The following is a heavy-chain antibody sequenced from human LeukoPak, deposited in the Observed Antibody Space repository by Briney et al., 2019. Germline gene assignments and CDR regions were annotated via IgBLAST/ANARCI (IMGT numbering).Heavy chain of an antibody. D-gene: IGHD5-12*01. CDR2: IFHSGSA. CDR3: ARNDRMGGYAPHWFDP. Sequence: PSETLSLTCTVSGGSISSGAYYWSWTRQHPGKGLEWIGYIFHSGSAYYNPSLRSRVTISIDTSKNQISLNLASVTAADTAVYFCARNDRMGGYAPHWFDPWGQGTLVTVSS. J-gene: IGHJ5*02. V-gene: IGHV4-31*03. CDR1: GGSISSGAYY.